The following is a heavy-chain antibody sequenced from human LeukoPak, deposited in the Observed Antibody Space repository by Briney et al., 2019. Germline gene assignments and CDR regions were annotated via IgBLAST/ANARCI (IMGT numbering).Heavy chain of an antibody. Sequence: GGSLRLSCTASGFSFSGHWMHWARQLPGKGLVWVSRISPTGSTTSYADSVKGRFTVSRDNAKNTLYPQVNNLRAEDTAVYYCARGPNSNWSGLDFWGQGTLLTVSS. D-gene: IGHD6-6*01. J-gene: IGHJ4*02. CDR1: GFSFSGHW. V-gene: IGHV3-74*01. CDR2: ISPTGSTT. CDR3: ARGPNSNWSGLDF.